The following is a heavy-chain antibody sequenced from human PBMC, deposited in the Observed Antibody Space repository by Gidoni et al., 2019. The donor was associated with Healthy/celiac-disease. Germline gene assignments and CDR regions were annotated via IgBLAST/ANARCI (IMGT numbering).Heavy chain of an antibody. J-gene: IGHJ6*03. V-gene: IGHV4-34*01. D-gene: IGHD2-2*01. CDR3: AGGPAAKNPYYYYYYMDV. CDR2: INHSGST. CDR1: GGSFSGYY. Sequence: QVQLQQWGAGLLKPSETLSLTCAVYGGSFSGYYWIWIRQPPGKGLEWIGEINHSGSTNYSPSLKSRVTISVDTSKNQFSLKLSSVTAADTAVYYCAGGPAAKNPYYYYYYMDVWGKGTTVTVSS.